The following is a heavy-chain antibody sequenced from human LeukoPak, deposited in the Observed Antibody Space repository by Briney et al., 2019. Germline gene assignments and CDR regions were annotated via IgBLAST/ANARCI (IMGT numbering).Heavy chain of an antibody. V-gene: IGHV4-59*08. D-gene: IGHD2-15*01. CDR1: GGSINNYY. CDR2: VYYNGPT. CDR3: ARYCNDGTCFSKALDY. J-gene: IGHJ4*02. Sequence: SETLSLTCTVSGGSINNYYWSWIRQPPGGGLEWIGYVYYNGPTRYNPSLNSRVTISVDTSKNQFSLKVNSVTAADTAIYYCARYCNDGTCFSKALDYWGQGTLATVSS.